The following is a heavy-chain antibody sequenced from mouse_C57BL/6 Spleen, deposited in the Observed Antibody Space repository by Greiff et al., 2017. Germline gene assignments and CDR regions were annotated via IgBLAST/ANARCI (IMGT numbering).Heavy chain of an antibody. D-gene: IGHD1-1*01. CDR1: GYTFTSYW. CDR3: ARSDYYGLDY. CDR2: IHPNSGST. V-gene: IGHV1-64*01. Sequence: VQLQQPGAELVKPGASVKLSCKASGYTFTSYWMHWVKQRPGQGLEWIGMIHPNSGSTNYNEKFKSKATLTVDKSSSTAYMQLSSLTSEDSSVCDCARSDYYGLDYWGQGTTLTVSS. J-gene: IGHJ2*01.